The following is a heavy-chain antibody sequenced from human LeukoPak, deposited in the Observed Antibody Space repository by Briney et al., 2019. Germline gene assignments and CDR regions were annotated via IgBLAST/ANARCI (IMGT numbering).Heavy chain of an antibody. D-gene: IGHD3-22*01. CDR1: GFTFSSYA. J-gene: IGHJ3*02. CDR3: AREWLDRAFDI. Sequence: PGRSLRLSCAASGFTFSSYAMHWVRQAPGKGLEWVAVISYDGSNKYYADSVKGRFTISRDNSKNTLYLQMDSLRAEDTAVYYCAREWLDRAFDIWGQGTMVTVSS. CDR2: ISYDGSNK. V-gene: IGHV3-30-3*01.